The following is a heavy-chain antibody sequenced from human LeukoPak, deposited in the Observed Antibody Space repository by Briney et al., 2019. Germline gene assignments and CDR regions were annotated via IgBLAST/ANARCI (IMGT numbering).Heavy chain of an antibody. CDR3: ARETPPYYGSGSYYYYYYGMDV. D-gene: IGHD3-10*01. CDR2: ISWNSGSI. Sequence: GRSLRLSCATSGFTFDDYAMHWVRQAPGKGLEWVSGISWNSGSIGYADSVKGRFTISRDNAKNTLYLQMNSLRAEDTAVYYCARETPPYYGSGSYYYYYYGMDVWGQGTTVTVSS. J-gene: IGHJ6*02. V-gene: IGHV3-9*01. CDR1: GFTFDDYA.